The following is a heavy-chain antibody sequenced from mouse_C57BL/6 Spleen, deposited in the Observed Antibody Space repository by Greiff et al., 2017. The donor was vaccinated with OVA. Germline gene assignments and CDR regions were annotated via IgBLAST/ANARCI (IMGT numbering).Heavy chain of an antibody. V-gene: IGHV3-6*01. Sequence: ESGPGLVKPSQSLSLTCSVTGYSITSGYYWNWIRQFPGNKLEWMGYISYDGSNNYNPSLKNRISITRDTSKNQFFLKLNSVTTEDTATYYCASGGSWFAYWGQGTLVTVSA. CDR3: ASGGSWFAY. J-gene: IGHJ3*01. CDR1: GYSITSGYY. CDR2: ISYDGSN.